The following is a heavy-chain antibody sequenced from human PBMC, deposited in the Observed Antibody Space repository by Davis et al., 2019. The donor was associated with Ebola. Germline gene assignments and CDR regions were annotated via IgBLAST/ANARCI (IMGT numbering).Heavy chain of an antibody. V-gene: IGHV6-1*01. J-gene: IGHJ6*04. D-gene: IGHD5-12*01. CDR2: TYYSSKWYK. CDR3: ARGWLRAGMDV. Sequence: PSETLSLTCDISGDSVSSNSGAWNWISQSPSRGLEWLGRTYYSSKWYKDYAVSVKSRMTINPDTSKNQLSLQVNSVTPEDTAVYYCARGWLRAGMDVWGEGTTVTVPS. CDR1: GDSVSSNSGA.